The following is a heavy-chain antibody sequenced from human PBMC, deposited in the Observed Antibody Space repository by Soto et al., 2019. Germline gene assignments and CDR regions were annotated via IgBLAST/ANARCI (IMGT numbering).Heavy chain of an antibody. CDR2: SNHRGSN. V-gene: IGHV4-34*01. CDR1: GGSFDTYY. CDR3: ARGGSSDWQVALDM. Sequence: ETLSLTCVVSGGSFDTYYWNWIRQSPGKGLEWIGESNHRGSNNYSPSLKSRVTISLDTSKNQFSLKLTSVTAADTAVYYCARGGSSDWQVALDMWGQGTMVTVSS. J-gene: IGHJ3*02. D-gene: IGHD6-19*01.